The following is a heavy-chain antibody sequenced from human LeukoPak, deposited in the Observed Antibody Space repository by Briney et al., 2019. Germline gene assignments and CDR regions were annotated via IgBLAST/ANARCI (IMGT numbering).Heavy chain of an antibody. Sequence: SQTLSLTCAISGDSVSSNSAAWNWIRQSPSRGLEWLGSTYYRSKCNIEYAVSVQIPITINTNTSTKHFSPHLNAVTPVDTSVYYCARDSYYYTGAWGKGTTVTVSS. CDR3: ARDSYYYTGA. CDR1: GDSVSSNSAA. V-gene: IGHV6-1*01. J-gene: IGHJ6*03. CDR2: TYYRSKCNI.